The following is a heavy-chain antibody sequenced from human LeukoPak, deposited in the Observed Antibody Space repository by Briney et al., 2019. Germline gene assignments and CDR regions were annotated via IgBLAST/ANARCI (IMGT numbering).Heavy chain of an antibody. CDR1: GYTFTSYG. CDR2: ISAYNGNT. D-gene: IGHD6-19*01. V-gene: IGHV1-18*01. CDR3: ARIAVAGSFDY. J-gene: IGHJ4*02. Sequence: ASVKVTCKASGYTFTSYGIYWVRQAPGQGLEWMGWISAYNGNTNYAQKLQGRVTMTTDTSTSTAYMELTSPDSDDTAVYNCARIAVAGSFDYWGQGTLVTVSS.